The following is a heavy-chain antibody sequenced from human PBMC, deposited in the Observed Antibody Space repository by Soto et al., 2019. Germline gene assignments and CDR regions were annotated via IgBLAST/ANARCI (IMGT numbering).Heavy chain of an antibody. D-gene: IGHD6-6*01. CDR2: IGGTSSNI. CDR1: GFTFSEYA. J-gene: IGHJ6*02. V-gene: IGHV3-48*02. CDR3: ARPEYSSSSYGMDV. Sequence: AGGSLRLSCAASGFTFSEYAMTWVRQAPGKGLEWVSDIGGTSSNIYYADSVKGRFTISRDNAKNTLYLRMNSLRDEDTAVYYCARPEYSSSSYGMDVWGQGTTVTVSS.